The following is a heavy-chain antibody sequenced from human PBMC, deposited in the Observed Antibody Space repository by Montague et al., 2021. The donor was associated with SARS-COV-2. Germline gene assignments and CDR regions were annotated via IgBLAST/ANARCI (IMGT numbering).Heavy chain of an antibody. CDR1: GGSISSSSYY. V-gene: IGHV4-39*01. Sequence: SETLSLTSTVSGGSISSSSYYWGWIRQPPGKGLEWIGSIYYSGSTYYNPSLKSRVTISVDTSKNQFSLKLSSVTAADTAVYYCARRESMVRGVIITFSSPFDYWGQGTLVTVSS. D-gene: IGHD3-10*01. J-gene: IGHJ4*02. CDR2: IYYSGST. CDR3: ARRESMVRGVIITFSSPFDY.